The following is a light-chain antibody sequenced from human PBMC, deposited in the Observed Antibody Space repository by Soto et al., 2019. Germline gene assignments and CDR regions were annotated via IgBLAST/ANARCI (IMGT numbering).Light chain of an antibody. CDR2: EVT. Sequence: QSVLTQPASVSGSRGQSIIISCVGRDTDVGQDKSVSWYQQGPGQAPKLLIFEVTNRPSGVSKRFSGSRSGNTASLTISGLQPDDEGEYFCVSYTDTDTLVFGTGTKVTVL. J-gene: IGLJ1*01. CDR3: VSYTDTDTLV. CDR1: DTDVGQDKS. V-gene: IGLV2-14*01.